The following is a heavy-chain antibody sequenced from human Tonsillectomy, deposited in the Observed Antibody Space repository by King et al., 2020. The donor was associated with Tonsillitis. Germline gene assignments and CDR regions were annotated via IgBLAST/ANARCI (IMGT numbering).Heavy chain of an antibody. CDR3: ARDLTYSYGADY. Sequence: QLVQSGAEVKKPGASVKVSCKASGYTFTNYGIGWVRQAPGQGLEWMGWISADKGNTNYAQNLQDRVTMTTDTSTSTAYMELRSLRSDDTAVYYCARDLTYSYGADYWGQGTLVTVSS. V-gene: IGHV1-18*01. J-gene: IGHJ4*02. CDR1: GYTFTNYG. CDR2: ISADKGNT. D-gene: IGHD5-18*01.